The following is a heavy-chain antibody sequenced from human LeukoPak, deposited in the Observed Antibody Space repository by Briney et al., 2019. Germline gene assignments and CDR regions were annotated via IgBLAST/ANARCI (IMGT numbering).Heavy chain of an antibody. Sequence: ASVRVSCKTSGHTFSTYDINWLRQAAGQGLEWMGWMNPNSANTGFAQKFQGRAAITRDTSTATAYMELSRLRSDDTAVYYCARAGSGSSSGNFDYWGQGTLVTVSS. CDR2: MNPNSANT. J-gene: IGHJ4*02. CDR3: ARAGSGSSSGNFDY. D-gene: IGHD6-6*01. CDR1: GHTFSTYD. V-gene: IGHV1-8*02.